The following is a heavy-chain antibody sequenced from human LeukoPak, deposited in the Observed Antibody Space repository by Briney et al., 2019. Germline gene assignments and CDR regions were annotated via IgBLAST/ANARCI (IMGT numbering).Heavy chain of an antibody. CDR1: GFTFSSYA. Sequence: AGGSLRLSCAASGFTFSSYAMSWVRQAPGKGLEWVSAISGSGGSTYYADSVKGRFTISRDNSKNTLYLQMNSLRAEDTAVYYCAKGLDYSSSQMDSWGQGTLVTVSS. D-gene: IGHD6-6*01. V-gene: IGHV3-23*01. J-gene: IGHJ4*02. CDR3: AKGLDYSSSQMDS. CDR2: ISGSGGST.